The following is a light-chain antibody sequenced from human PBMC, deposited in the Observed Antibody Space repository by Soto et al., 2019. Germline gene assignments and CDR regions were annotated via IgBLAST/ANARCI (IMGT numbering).Light chain of an antibody. V-gene: IGLV2-8*01. CDR3: RAYAGSNNFV. J-gene: IGLJ1*01. CDR1: SSDIGDNY. CDR2: EVT. Sequence: QSVLTQPPSASGSPGQSVTISCTGTSSDIGDNYVSWYQQHPGKAPKLIIYEVTQRPSGVPDRFSGSKSGNTASLTVSGLQTEDEADYYCRAYAGSNNFVFGSGTKVTVL.